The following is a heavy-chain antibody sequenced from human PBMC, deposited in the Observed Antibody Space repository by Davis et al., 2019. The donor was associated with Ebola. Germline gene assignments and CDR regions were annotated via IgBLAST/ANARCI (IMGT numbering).Heavy chain of an antibody. Sequence: GESLKISCAASGFTFSSYTMNWVRQAPGKGLEWVSSISVSSGYIYYEDSVKGRFTISRDNAKNSLFLQMNRLRADDTAVYYCTRGRHSEPTYDDYWGQGTLVTVSS. CDR3: TRGRHSEPTYDDY. V-gene: IGHV3-21*01. D-gene: IGHD2/OR15-2a*01. J-gene: IGHJ4*02. CDR1: GFTFSSYT. CDR2: ISVSSGYI.